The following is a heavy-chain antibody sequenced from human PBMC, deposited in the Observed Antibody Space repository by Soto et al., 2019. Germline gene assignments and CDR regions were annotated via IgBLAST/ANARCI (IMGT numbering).Heavy chain of an antibody. CDR3: ARDGGLLRYFDWLPSTNYYFEY. CDR2: INPSGGST. J-gene: IGHJ4*02. D-gene: IGHD3-9*01. Sequence: ASVMVSCKASGYTFTSYYMHWVRQAPGQGLEWMGIINPSGGSTSYAQKFQGRVTMTRDTSTSTVYMELSSLRSEDTAVYYCARDGGLLRYFDWLPSTNYYFEYWGQGTLVTVSS. V-gene: IGHV1-46*03. CDR1: GYTFTSYY.